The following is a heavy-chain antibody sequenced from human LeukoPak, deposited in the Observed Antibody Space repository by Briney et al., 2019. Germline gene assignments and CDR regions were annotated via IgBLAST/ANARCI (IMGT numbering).Heavy chain of an antibody. CDR2: SIGSGGSA. J-gene: IGHJ1*01. Sequence: GGSLRLSCVASGFTFSTYTMNWIRQAPGKGLEWVSGSIGSGGSAFYADSVKGRFSISRDTSKNTLFLHTNNLRAGDTAVYYCAQQVGYCSSGSCYFTYWGQGTLVTVSS. CDR3: AQQVGYCSSGSCYFTY. CDR1: GFTFSTYT. D-gene: IGHD2-15*01. V-gene: IGHV3-23*01.